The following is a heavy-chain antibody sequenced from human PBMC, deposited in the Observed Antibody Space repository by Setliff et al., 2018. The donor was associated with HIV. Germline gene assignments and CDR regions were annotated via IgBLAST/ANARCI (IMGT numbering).Heavy chain of an antibody. D-gene: IGHD6-13*01. CDR3: AREELVGGFNY. CDR2: ISYDGSNK. CDR1: GFTFSSYA. J-gene: IGHJ4*02. V-gene: IGHV3-30*04. Sequence: VGSLRLSCAASGFTFSSYAMHWVRQAPGKGLEWVAVISYDGSNKYYADSVKGRFTISRDNSKNTLYLQMNSLRAEDTAVCYCAREELVGGFNYWGQGTLVTVSS.